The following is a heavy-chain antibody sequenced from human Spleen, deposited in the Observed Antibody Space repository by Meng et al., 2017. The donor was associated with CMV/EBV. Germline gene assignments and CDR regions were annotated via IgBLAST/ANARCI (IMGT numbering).Heavy chain of an antibody. CDR2: IYYSGST. Sequence: GSGGSGSSGSSYWSWIRQPPGKGLEWIGYIYYSGSTNYNPSLKSRVTISVDTSKNQFSLKLSSVTAADTAVYYCARGSGSGNWFDPWGQGTLVTVSS. J-gene: IGHJ5*02. CDR3: ARGSGSGNWFDP. CDR1: GGSGSSGSSY. D-gene: IGHD1-26*01. V-gene: IGHV4-61*01.